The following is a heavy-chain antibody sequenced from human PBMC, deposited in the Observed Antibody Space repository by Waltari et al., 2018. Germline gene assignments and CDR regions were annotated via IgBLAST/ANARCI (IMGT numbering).Heavy chain of an antibody. CDR2: IYWNDDK. Sequence: HITLNASGPTLVKPTQTLTLTCTFSGFPLSTSGLGLGWLRQPPGNALEWLALIYWNDDKRYSPSLKSRLTITKDTSKNQVVLTMTNMDPVDTATYYCAHRRIFGGVIDFDYWGQGTLVTVSS. CDR3: AHRRIFGGVIDFDY. J-gene: IGHJ4*02. CDR1: GFPLSTSGLG. D-gene: IGHD3-3*01. V-gene: IGHV2-5*01.